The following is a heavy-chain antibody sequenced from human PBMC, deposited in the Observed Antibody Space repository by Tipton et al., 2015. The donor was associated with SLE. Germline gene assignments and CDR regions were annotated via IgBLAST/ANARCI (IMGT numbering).Heavy chain of an antibody. V-gene: IGHV4-39*07. J-gene: IGHJ3*02. D-gene: IGHD3-22*01. CDR3: ARDPNMIVPGMAFDI. Sequence: TLSLTCTVSGGSISSSSYYWGWIRQPPGKGLEWIGSIYYSGSTNYNPSLKSRVTISVDTSKNQFSLKLRSVDAADTAVYYCARDPNMIVPGMAFDIWGQGTMVTVSS. CDR1: GGSISSSSYY. CDR2: IYYSGST.